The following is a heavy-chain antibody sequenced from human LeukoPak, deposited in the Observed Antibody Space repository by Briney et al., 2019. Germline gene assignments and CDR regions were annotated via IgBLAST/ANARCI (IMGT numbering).Heavy chain of an antibody. J-gene: IGHJ4*02. V-gene: IGHV1-69*05. Sequence: SVKVSCKASGGTFSSYAISWVRQAPGQGLEWMGGIIPIFGTANYAQRFQGRVTITTDESTSTAYMELSSLRSEDTAVYYCARGWGLLSGKFDYWGQGTLVTVSS. D-gene: IGHD2-2*01. CDR3: ARGWGLLSGKFDY. CDR1: GGTFSSYA. CDR2: IIPIFGTA.